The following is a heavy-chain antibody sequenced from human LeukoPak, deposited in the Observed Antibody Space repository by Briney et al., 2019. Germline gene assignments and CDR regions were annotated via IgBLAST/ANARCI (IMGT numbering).Heavy chain of an antibody. D-gene: IGHD2/OR15-2a*01. CDR2: ISPSGTT. J-gene: IGHJ5*02. V-gene: IGHV4-4*07. Sequence: SETLPLTCTVSGGYTGSHYWSWIRQPAGKGLEWIGRISPSGTTHYNPSLGSRVTMSVDTSNNYFSLRLSSVTAADTAVYYCARDFYASGFYFWFDPWGQGILVTVSS. CDR1: GGYTGSHY. CDR3: ARDFYASGFYFWFDP.